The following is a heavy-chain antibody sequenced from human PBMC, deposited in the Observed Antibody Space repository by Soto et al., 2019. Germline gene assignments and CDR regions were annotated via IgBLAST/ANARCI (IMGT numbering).Heavy chain of an antibody. CDR1: GFTFSSYA. D-gene: IGHD6-19*01. CDR2: ISGSGGST. CDR3: AKVGPPQNSGWFPFYS. J-gene: IGHJ4*02. V-gene: IGHV3-23*01. Sequence: EVQLLESGGNLVQPGGSLRLSCAASGFTFSSYAMSWVRQAPGKGLEWVSSISGSGGSTYYADSVKGRFTISRDNSKNTLYLHMNSLRAEDTAVYYCAKVGPPQNSGWFPFYSWGQGTLVTVSS.